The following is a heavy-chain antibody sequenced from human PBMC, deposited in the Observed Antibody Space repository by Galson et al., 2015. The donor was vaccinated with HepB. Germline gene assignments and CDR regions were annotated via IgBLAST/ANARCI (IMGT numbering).Heavy chain of an antibody. D-gene: IGHD6-13*01. Sequence: SVKVSCKASGYTFTSYTIHWVRQAPGQRLEWMGWINAGNGYTKYSQKFQGRVTITRDTSASTAYMELSSLRSEDQAVYYCATGTSRSGYLGNTIFDYWGQGTLVTVSS. CDR1: GYTFTSYT. V-gene: IGHV1-3*01. J-gene: IGHJ4*02. CDR2: INAGNGYT. CDR3: ATGTSRSGYLGNTIFDY.